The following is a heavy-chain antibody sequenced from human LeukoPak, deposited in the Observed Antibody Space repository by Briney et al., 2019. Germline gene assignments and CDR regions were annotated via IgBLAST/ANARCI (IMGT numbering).Heavy chain of an antibody. D-gene: IGHD5-12*01. Sequence: GGSLRLSCAASGFTFSSYGMHWVRQAPGKGLEWVAFIRYDGSNKYYADSVKGRFTISRDNSKNTLYLQMNSLRAEDTAVYYCAKAEGYSGYDYGPDYYYGMDVWGQGTTVTVSS. CDR1: GFTFSSYG. V-gene: IGHV3-30*02. J-gene: IGHJ6*02. CDR3: AKAEGYSGYDYGPDYYYGMDV. CDR2: IRYDGSNK.